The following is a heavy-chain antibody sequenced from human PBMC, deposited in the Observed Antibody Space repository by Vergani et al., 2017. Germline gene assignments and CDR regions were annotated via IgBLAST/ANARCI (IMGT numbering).Heavy chain of an antibody. V-gene: IGHV1-24*01. J-gene: IGHJ5*02. CDR2: FDPEDGET. CDR3: ARADYGSGSYYLRGGWFDP. Sequence: QVQLVQSGAEVKKPGASVKVSCKVSGYTLTELSMHWVRQAPGKGLEWMGGFDPEDGETIYAQKFQGRVTMTEDTSTDTAYMELSSLRSEDTAVYYCARADYGSGSYYLRGGWFDPWGQGTLVTVSS. CDR1: GYTLTELS. D-gene: IGHD3-10*01.